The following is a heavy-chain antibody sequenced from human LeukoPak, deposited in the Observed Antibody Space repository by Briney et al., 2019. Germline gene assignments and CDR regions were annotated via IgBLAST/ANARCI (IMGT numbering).Heavy chain of an antibody. CDR3: ARGRSGYSYGPYYYYYYMDV. J-gene: IGHJ6*03. CDR2: INHSGST. D-gene: IGHD5-18*01. Sequence: SETLSLTCTVSGGSISSYYWSWIRQPPGKGLEWIGEINHSGSTNYNPSLKSRVTISVDTSKNQFSLKLSSVTAADTAVYYWARGRSGYSYGPYYYYYYMDVWGKGTTVTVSS. CDR1: GGSISSYY. V-gene: IGHV4-34*01.